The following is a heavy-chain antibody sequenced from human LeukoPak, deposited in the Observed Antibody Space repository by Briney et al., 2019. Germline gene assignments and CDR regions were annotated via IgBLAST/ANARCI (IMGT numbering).Heavy chain of an antibody. CDR3: ARDEYGDYSNNHGWFDP. Sequence: SETLSLTCAVYGEPFNGYYWNWIRQSPGKGLEWIGEINHSGSTNYNPSLKSRVTISVDTSKNQFSLKLNSVTAADTAVYYCARDEYGDYSNNHGWFDPWGQGTLVTVSS. CDR2: INHSGST. V-gene: IGHV4-34*01. D-gene: IGHD4-17*01. CDR1: GEPFNGYY. J-gene: IGHJ5*02.